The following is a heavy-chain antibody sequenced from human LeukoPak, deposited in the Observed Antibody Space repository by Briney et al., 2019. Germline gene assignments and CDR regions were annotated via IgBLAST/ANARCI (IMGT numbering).Heavy chain of an antibody. V-gene: IGHV1-18*01. CDR3: ARGYCSSTRCYTNNAFDI. CDR2: ISAYNANT. J-gene: IGHJ3*02. CDR1: GYSFTSYG. Sequence: GASVKVSCKASGYSFTSYGISWVRQAPGQGLESMGWISAYNANTNYAQMLQGRVTMTTDTSTSTAYMELRNLRSDDTAVYYCARGYCSSTRCYTNNAFDIWGQGTMVTVSS. D-gene: IGHD2-2*02.